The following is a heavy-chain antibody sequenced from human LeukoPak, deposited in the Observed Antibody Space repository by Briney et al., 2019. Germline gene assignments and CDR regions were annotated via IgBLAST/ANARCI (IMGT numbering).Heavy chain of an antibody. Sequence: ASVKVSCKASDSTFRSYGISWVRQAPGQGLEWMEWISAYNGNRDYAQKFQGRVTMTTDTSTSTAYMELRSLRSDDTAVYFCARDLSGGIVVDYWGQGTLVTVSS. V-gene: IGHV1-18*01. CDR2: ISAYNGNR. J-gene: IGHJ4*02. CDR3: ARDLSGGIVVDY. CDR1: DSTFRSYG. D-gene: IGHD1-26*01.